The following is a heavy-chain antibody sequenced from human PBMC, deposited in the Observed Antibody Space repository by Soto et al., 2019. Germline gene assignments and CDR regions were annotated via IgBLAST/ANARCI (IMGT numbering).Heavy chain of an antibody. CDR3: ARVPFGKGYSYGPRAYYYGMDV. J-gene: IGHJ6*02. D-gene: IGHD5-18*01. CDR2: ISSSGSTI. V-gene: IGHV3-48*03. CDR1: GFTFSSYE. Sequence: VGSLRLSCAASGFTFSSYEMNWVRQAPGKGLEWVSYISSSGSTIYYADSVKGRFTISRDNAKNSLYLQMNSLRAEDTAVYYCARVPFGKGYSYGPRAYYYGMDVWGQGTMVTVSS.